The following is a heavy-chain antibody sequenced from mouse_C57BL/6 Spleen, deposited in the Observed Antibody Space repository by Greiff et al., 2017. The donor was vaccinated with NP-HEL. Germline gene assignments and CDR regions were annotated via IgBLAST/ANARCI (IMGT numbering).Heavy chain of an antibody. CDR3: AREDTTVVASKAMDY. D-gene: IGHD1-1*01. CDR2: LNPGSGGT. V-gene: IGHV1-54*01. CDR1: GYAFTNYL. Sequence: VQLQQSGAELVRPGTSVKVSCKASGYAFTNYLIEWVKQRPGQGLEWIGVLNPGSGGTNYNEKFKGKATLTADKSSSTAYMQLSSLTSEDSAVYFCAREDTTVVASKAMDYRGQGTSVTVSS. J-gene: IGHJ4*01.